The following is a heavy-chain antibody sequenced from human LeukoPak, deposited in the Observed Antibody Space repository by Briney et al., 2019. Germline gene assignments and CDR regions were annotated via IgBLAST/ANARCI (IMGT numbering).Heavy chain of an antibody. Sequence: SETLSLTCAVYGGSFSGYYWSWIRQPPGKGVEWMGEINHSGSTNYNPSLKSRVTISVDTSNNQFSLKLSSVTAADTAVYYCARGIRYYYGSGSYYPSDGMDVWGQGTTVTVSS. CDR3: ARGIRYYYGSGSYYPSDGMDV. CDR1: GGSFSGYY. V-gene: IGHV4-34*01. CDR2: INHSGST. D-gene: IGHD3-10*01. J-gene: IGHJ6*02.